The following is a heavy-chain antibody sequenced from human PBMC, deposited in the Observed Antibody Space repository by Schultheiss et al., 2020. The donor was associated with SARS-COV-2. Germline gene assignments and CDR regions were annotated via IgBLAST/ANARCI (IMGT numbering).Heavy chain of an antibody. Sequence: GSLRLSCAASGFTFSSYEMNWVRQAPGKGLEWIGEINHSGSTNYNPSLKSRVTISVDKSKNQFSLKLSSVTAADTAVYYCARDVSHYYDGSGYYYYFDSWGQGTPVTVSS. CDR1: GFTFSSYE. J-gene: IGHJ4*02. CDR3: ARDVSHYYDGSGYYYYFDS. CDR2: INHSGST. D-gene: IGHD3-22*01. V-gene: IGHV4-34*01.